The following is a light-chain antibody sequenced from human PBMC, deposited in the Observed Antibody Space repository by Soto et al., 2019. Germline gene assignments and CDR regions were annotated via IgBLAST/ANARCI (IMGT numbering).Light chain of an antibody. CDR3: QQSGRSPKT. V-gene: IGKV3-20*01. CDR2: GAS. Sequence: EIVLTQSPGTLSLSPGERATLSCRAGQSVSSSFLAWYQQKPGQAPRLLIYGASSRATGIPDRFSGSGSGTDFTLTISRLEPEDFAVYYCQQSGRSPKTFGQGTKLEIK. CDR1: QSVSSSF. J-gene: IGKJ2*01.